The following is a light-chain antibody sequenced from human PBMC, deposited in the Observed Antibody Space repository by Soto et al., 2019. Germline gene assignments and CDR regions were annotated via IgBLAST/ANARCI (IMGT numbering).Light chain of an antibody. Sequence: QPVLTQPASVSGSPGQSITISCTGTSNDVGGYNYVSWYQQHPGIAPKLMIYEISNRPSGVSNRFSASKSGNTASLTISGLQAEDEADYYCSSYTSGSTLVVFGGGTKLTVL. V-gene: IGLV2-14*01. CDR3: SSYTSGSTLVV. J-gene: IGLJ2*01. CDR2: EIS. CDR1: SNDVGGYNY.